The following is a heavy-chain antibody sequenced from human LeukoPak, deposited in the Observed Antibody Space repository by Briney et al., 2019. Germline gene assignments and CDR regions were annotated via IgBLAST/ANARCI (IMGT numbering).Heavy chain of an antibody. V-gene: IGHV4-59*08. CDR3: ARHYCTSATCYSFDY. CDR2: ISHSGSI. Sequence: SGNLSLTCTVSGGSISPYYWSWIRQPPGKGLQWIGYISHSGSINYNPSLKSRVTISVETSKNQFSLNLNSVTAADTAFYYCARHYCTSATCYSFDYWGQGSLVTVSS. J-gene: IGHJ4*02. CDR1: GGSISPYY. D-gene: IGHD2/OR15-2a*01.